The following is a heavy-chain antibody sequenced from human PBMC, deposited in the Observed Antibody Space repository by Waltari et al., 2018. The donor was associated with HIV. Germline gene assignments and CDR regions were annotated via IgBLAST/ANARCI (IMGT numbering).Heavy chain of an antibody. J-gene: IGHJ6*02. Sequence: EVQLVESGGGLVQPGRSLRLSCAASGFTFDDYAMHWVRQAPGRGLGWVSGSSWKSGSIGYADSVKGRFTISRDNAKNSLYLQMNSLRAEDTALYYCAKDGDRVSTYYYYYGMDVWGQGTTVTVSS. V-gene: IGHV3-9*01. D-gene: IGHD2-8*01. CDR3: AKDGDRVSTYYYYYGMDV. CDR1: GFTFDDYA. CDR2: SSWKSGSI.